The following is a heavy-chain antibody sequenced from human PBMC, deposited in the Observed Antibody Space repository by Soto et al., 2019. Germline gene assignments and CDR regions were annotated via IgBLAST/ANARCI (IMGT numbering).Heavy chain of an antibody. J-gene: IGHJ6*03. CDR3: AKGSGLVVILYSYYYYMDG. D-gene: IGHD1-26*01. CDR1: GFTFSSYA. V-gene: IGHV3-23*01. Sequence: EVQLLESGGGLVQPGGSLRLSCAASGFTFSSYAMSWVRQAPGKGLEWVSAISGSGGSTYYADSVKGRFTISRDNSKNTLYLKMMIQRAEDTAVYYCAKGSGLVVILYSYYYYMDGWGKGTTVTGYS. CDR2: ISGSGGST.